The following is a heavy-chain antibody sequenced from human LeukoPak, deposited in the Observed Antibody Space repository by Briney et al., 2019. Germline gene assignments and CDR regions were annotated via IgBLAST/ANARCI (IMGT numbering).Heavy chain of an antibody. CDR2: IYSDGST. Sequence: GSLRLSCAASGFTVSANYMSWVRQAPGKGLEWVSIIYSDGSTYYADSVKGRFTISRDNSKNTLYLQMNSLRAEDTAVYYCARVFGDYVDYWGQGTLVTVSS. CDR1: GFTVSANY. V-gene: IGHV3-66*01. J-gene: IGHJ4*02. D-gene: IGHD2-21*01. CDR3: ARVFGDYVDY.